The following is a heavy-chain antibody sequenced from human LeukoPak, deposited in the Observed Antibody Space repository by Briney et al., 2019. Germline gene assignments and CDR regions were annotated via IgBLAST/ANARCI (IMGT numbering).Heavy chain of an antibody. Sequence: SETLSLTCTVSGGSISSYYWSWIRQPPGKGLEWIGYLSNSGNANYNPSLKSRVIISGDTSKNQFSLKLSSVTAADTAVYFCARYDSSGRTFDFWGQGTLVTVSS. CDR3: ARYDSSGRTFDF. D-gene: IGHD3-22*01. CDR2: LSNSGNA. J-gene: IGHJ4*02. CDR1: GGSISSYY. V-gene: IGHV4-59*01.